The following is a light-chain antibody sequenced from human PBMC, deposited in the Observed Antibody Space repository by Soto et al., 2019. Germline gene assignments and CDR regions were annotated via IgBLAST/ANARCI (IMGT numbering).Light chain of an antibody. CDR2: DVL. V-gene: IGKV1-33*01. CDR1: QDINNY. Sequence: DIRMTQSPSSLSASVGDRVTISCQSSQDINNYLNWFQQKPGKAPKSLIYDVLNLETGVPSRFSGSGAGAYFTLTISSLQPEDIATYYCQQYEKLPITFGQGTRLEI. J-gene: IGKJ5*01. CDR3: QQYEKLPIT.